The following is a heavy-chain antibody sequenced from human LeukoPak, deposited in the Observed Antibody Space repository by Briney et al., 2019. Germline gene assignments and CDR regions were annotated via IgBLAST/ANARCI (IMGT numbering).Heavy chain of an antibody. Sequence: ASVKVSCKASGYTFTSYGISWVRQAPGQGLEWMGIINPSGGSTSYAQKFQGRVTMTRDMSTSTVYMELNSLRSEDTAVYYCARVSSGTRDAFDIWGQGTMVTVSS. CDR3: ARVSSGTRDAFDI. V-gene: IGHV1-46*01. J-gene: IGHJ3*02. CDR2: INPSGGST. D-gene: IGHD3-10*01. CDR1: GYTFTSYG.